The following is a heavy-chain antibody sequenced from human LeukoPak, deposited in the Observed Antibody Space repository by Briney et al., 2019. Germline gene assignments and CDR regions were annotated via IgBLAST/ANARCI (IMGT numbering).Heavy chain of an antibody. CDR1: GFTFSDYY. J-gene: IGHJ5*02. CDR2: ISSTGTLI. V-gene: IGHV3-11*01. CDR3: ARKACSTTSCRSLNWFDT. D-gene: IGHD2-2*01. Sequence: GGSLRLSCAASGFTFSDYYVSWIRQAPGKGLEWISYISSTGTLIHYADSLKGRFTVSRDNANNSLYLQMNSLRAEDTAVYYCARKACSTTSCRSLNWFDTWGQGTLVTVSS.